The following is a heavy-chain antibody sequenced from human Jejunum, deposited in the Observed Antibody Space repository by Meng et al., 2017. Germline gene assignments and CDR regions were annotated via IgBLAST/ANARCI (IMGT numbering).Heavy chain of an antibody. D-gene: IGHD2-2*01. V-gene: IGHV1-2*06. J-gene: IGHJ4*02. Sequence: QVQLVQSGAEVKKPGASVKVSCKASGYSFTGYYMHWVRQAPGPGLEWLGRINTYSGDTNYAQKFQGRVTTTRDTSISTAYMELSSLSSDDTALYYCASNTDCTSTSCYAYWGQGTLVTVSS. CDR3: ASNTDCTSTSCYAY. CDR1: GYSFTGYY. CDR2: INTYSGDT.